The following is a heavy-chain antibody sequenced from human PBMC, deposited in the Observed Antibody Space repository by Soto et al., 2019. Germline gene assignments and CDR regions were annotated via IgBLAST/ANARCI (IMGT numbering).Heavy chain of an antibody. Sequence: QVQLVGSGGGVVQPGTSLRLSCAASGFTFSTYGMHWVRQAPGKGLEWVAVIWYDGSNKYHGDSLKGRFTISRDNSKKTLYLQMNNLRAEDTAVYYCGRDGALGDTAVVDSWGQGTLVIVSS. J-gene: IGHJ4*02. CDR2: IWYDGSNK. D-gene: IGHD5-18*01. V-gene: IGHV3-33*01. CDR1: GFTFSTYG. CDR3: GRDGALGDTAVVDS.